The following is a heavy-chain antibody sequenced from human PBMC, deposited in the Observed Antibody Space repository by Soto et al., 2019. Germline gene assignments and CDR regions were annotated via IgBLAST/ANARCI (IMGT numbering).Heavy chain of an antibody. CDR3: ASTFDTITYYFDY. CDR2: ISFDGNII. Sequence: GGSLRLSCAASEFSFSSYAMHWIRQAPGKGLEWVAVISFDGNIIHYADSVKGRFIISRDNSKNTLYLQMHSLSGEDTAVYYCASTFDTITYYFDYWGQGTMVTVSS. J-gene: IGHJ4*02. CDR1: EFSFSSYA. D-gene: IGHD3-9*01. V-gene: IGHV3-30-3*01.